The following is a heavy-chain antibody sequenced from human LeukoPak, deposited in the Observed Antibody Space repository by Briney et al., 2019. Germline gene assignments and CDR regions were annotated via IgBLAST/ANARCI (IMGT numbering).Heavy chain of an antibody. D-gene: IGHD1-7*01. J-gene: IGHJ4*02. CDR1: GYTFTSYY. CDR3: ATDLETGTYDY. Sequence: ASVKVSCKASGYTFTSYYMHWVRQAPGKGLEWMGGFDPEDGETIYAQKFQGRVTMTEDTSTDTAYMELSSLRSEDTAVYYCATDLETGTYDYWGQGTLVTVSS. CDR2: FDPEDGET. V-gene: IGHV1-24*01.